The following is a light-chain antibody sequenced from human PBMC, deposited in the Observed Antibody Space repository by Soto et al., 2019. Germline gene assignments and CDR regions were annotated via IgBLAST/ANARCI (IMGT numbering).Light chain of an antibody. CDR2: DVS. CDR1: SSVVGGYNY. Sequence: QSVLTQPASVSGSPGQSITISCTGTSSVVGGYNYVSWHQQHPGKAPKLMIYDVSNRPSGVSNRFSGSKSGNTASLTISGLQAEDEADYSCSSYTSSTTYVFGAGTKVTVL. J-gene: IGLJ1*01. V-gene: IGLV2-14*01. CDR3: SSYTSSTTYV.